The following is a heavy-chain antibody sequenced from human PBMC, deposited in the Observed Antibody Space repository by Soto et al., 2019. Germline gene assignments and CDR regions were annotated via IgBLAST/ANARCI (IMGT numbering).Heavy chain of an antibody. CDR1: GDSISSSSYY. J-gene: IGHJ4*02. CDR2: IYYSVRT. CDR3: ARQRKTGGSQAYFDH. Sequence: SETLSLTCIVSGDSISSSSYYWGWIRQPPGKGLEWIGSIYYSVRTYYNPSFKSRVTISIDTSKNQFSLKLSSVTATETAVYYCARQRKTGGSQAYFDHWGRGALVTGSS. V-gene: IGHV4-39*01. D-gene: IGHD3-10*01.